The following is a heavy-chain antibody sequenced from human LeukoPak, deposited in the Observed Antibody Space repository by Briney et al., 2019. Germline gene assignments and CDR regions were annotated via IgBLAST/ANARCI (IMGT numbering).Heavy chain of an antibody. J-gene: IGHJ4*02. V-gene: IGHV3-48*03. CDR2: ISSSGTTM. D-gene: IGHD2-2*01. CDR1: RFTFSSYE. CDR3: ARAGEYCSSTSCYVAHY. Sequence: GGSLRLSRATSRFTFSSYEMNWVRQAPGKGLEWVSYISSSGTTMYYADSVKGRFTISRDNARKSLYLQMNSLRAEDTAIYYCARAGEYCSSTSCYVAHYWGRGTLVTVSS.